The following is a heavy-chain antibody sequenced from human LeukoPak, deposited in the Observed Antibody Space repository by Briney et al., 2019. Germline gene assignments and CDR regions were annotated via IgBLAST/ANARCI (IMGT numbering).Heavy chain of an antibody. V-gene: IGHV4-59*01. Sequence: SETLSLTCTVSGGSISSYYWSWIRQPPGKGLEWIGYIYYSGSTNYNPSLKSRVTISVDTSKNQFSLKLSSVTAADTAVYHCARARITIFGVDTSYYFDYWGQGTLVTVSS. D-gene: IGHD3-3*01. CDR3: ARARITIFGVDTSYYFDY. CDR2: IYYSGST. J-gene: IGHJ4*02. CDR1: GGSISSYY.